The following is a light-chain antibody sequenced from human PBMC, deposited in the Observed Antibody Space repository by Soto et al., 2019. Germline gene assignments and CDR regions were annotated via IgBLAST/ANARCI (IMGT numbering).Light chain of an antibody. CDR1: SSDGGGYNY. CDR2: DVS. Sequence: QSVLTQPASVSGSPGQSINISCTGTSSDGGGYNYVSWYQQHPGKAPKLMIYDVSNRPSGVSNRFSGSKSGNTASLTISGLQAEDEADYYCSSYTSSSTPLYVFGTGTKLPS. J-gene: IGLJ1*01. V-gene: IGLV2-14*01. CDR3: SSYTSSSTPLYV.